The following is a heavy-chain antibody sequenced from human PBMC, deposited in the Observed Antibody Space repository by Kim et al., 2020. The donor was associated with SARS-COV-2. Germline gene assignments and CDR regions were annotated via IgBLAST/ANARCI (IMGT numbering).Heavy chain of an antibody. V-gene: IGHV3-30-3*01. CDR2: SNK. Sequence: SNKYYADAVKGRFTISRDNSKNTLYLQMNSLRAEDTAVYYCARDGVYMDVWGKGTTVTVSS. CDR3: ARDGVYMDV. J-gene: IGHJ6*03. D-gene: IGHD3-16*01.